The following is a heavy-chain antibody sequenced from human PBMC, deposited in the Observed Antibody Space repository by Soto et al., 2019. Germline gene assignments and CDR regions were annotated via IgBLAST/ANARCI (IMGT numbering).Heavy chain of an antibody. D-gene: IGHD3-10*01. CDR3: VGGQYYFDY. V-gene: IGHV3-30*03. Sequence: QVQLVESGGGVVQPGRSLRLSCAASGFPFTSYGMHWVREGPDKGLEWVAIISYDGSDKYYADSVKRRFTISRDNSKNTLYLQMNSLRAEDTALYYCVGGQYYFDYRGQGTLVIVSS. CDR2: ISYDGSDK. CDR1: GFPFTSYG. J-gene: IGHJ4*02.